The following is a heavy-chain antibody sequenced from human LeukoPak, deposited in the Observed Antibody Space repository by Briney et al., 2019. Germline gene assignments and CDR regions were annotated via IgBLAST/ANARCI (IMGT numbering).Heavy chain of an antibody. CDR3: GKDIGYSSSSGAFDI. D-gene: IGHD6-6*01. Sequence: PGGSLRLSCAASGFTFSSYAMHWVRQAPGKGLEWVAVISYDGSNKYYADSVKGRFTISRDNAKNSLYLQMNSLRTEDTALYYCGKDIGYSSSSGAFDIWGQGTMVTVSS. V-gene: IGHV3-30-3*01. CDR2: ISYDGSNK. J-gene: IGHJ3*02. CDR1: GFTFSSYA.